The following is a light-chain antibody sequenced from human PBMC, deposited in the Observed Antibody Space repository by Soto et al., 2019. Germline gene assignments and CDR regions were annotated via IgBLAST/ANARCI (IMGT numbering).Light chain of an antibody. J-gene: IGLJ1*01. Sequence: QSALTQPASVSGSPGQSITISCTGTSSDVGGYKYVSWYQQHPGKAPKLMIYEVSNRPSGVSNRFSGSKSGNTASLTISGLQAEDEADYYCSSYTSNNTKVFGTGTKVTVL. CDR3: SSYTSNNTKV. CDR2: EVS. V-gene: IGLV2-14*01. CDR1: SSDVGGYKY.